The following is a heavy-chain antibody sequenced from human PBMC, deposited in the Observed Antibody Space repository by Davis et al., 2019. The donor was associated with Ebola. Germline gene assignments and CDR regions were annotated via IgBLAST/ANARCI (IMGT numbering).Heavy chain of an antibody. V-gene: IGHV3-48*04. CDR3: TSPDY. CDR2: ISSSGSTI. J-gene: IGHJ4*02. Sequence: GESLKISCAASGFTFSSYSMNWVRQAPGKGLEWVSYISSSGSTIYYADSVKGRFTISRDNAKNSLYLQMNSLRAEDTAVYYCTSPDYWGQGTLVTVSS. CDR1: GFTFSSYS.